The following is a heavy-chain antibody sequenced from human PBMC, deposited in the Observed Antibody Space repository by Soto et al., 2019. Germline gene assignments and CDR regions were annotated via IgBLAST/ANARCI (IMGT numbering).Heavy chain of an antibody. D-gene: IGHD5-12*01. CDR2: INAGNGNT. J-gene: IGHJ4*02. Sequence: QVQLVQSGAEVKKPGASVKVSCKASGYTFTSYAMHWVRQAPGQRLEWMGGINAGNGNTQYSQKFQGRVTISRDTSASTAYMELSSLRSEDTAVYYCARAAYDYHDYWGQRTRVPVSS. V-gene: IGHV1-3*01. CDR3: ARAAYDYHDY. CDR1: GYTFTSYA.